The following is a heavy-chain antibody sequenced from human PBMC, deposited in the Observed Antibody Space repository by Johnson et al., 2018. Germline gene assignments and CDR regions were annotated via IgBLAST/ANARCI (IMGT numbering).Heavy chain of an antibody. D-gene: IGHD2-2*01. CDR2: VWVDETNE. CDR3: SRTRFVVGPAPRRGGADKEYYYHAMDV. V-gene: IGHV3-33*01. J-gene: IGHJ6*02. CDR1: GFTFKNYG. Sequence: QVQLVESGGGVVQPGRSLRLSCVTSGFTFKNYGMHWVRQAPGKGLEWVAVVWVDETNEFHADSVKGRFTISRDNSRNTLYLQMNSLRAEDTAVYYCSRTRFVVGPAPRRGGADKEYYYHAMDVWGQGTTVTVSS.